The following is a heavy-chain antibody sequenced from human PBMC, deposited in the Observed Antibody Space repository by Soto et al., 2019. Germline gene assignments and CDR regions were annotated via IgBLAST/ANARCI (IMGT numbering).Heavy chain of an antibody. Sequence: PWETLSLTCTVSGGSVSSGSYYWGWMRQPPGKGLEWVGDSYCGGSTNYNPSLKSRVTISVDTSKNQFSLKLSSVTAADTAVYYCARDRTTLWIQPLLYGMDVWGQGTTVTVSS. D-gene: IGHD5-18*01. CDR1: GGSVSSGSYY. CDR3: ARDRTTLWIQPLLYGMDV. V-gene: IGHV4-61*01. CDR2: SYCGGST. J-gene: IGHJ6*02.